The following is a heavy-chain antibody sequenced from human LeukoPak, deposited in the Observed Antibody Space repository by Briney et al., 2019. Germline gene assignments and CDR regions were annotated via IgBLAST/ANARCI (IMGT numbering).Heavy chain of an antibody. CDR1: GFTFSSYE. CDR2: ISGSGGST. Sequence: GGSLRLSCAASGFTFSSYEMNWVRQAPGKGLEWVSAISGSGGSTYYADSVKRRFTISRDNSKNPLYLQMNSLRAEDTAVYYCAKGSEEAVAWNWFDPWGQGTLVTVSS. V-gene: IGHV3-23*01. CDR3: AKGSEEAVAWNWFDP. J-gene: IGHJ5*02. D-gene: IGHD6-19*01.